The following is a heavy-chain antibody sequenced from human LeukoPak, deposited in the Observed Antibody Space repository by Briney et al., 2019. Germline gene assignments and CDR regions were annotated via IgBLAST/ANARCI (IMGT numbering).Heavy chain of an antibody. V-gene: IGHV1-2*02. Sequence: ASVKVSGKASGYTFTGNYMHWVRQAPGQGLEWMGWINPNSGDTNYAQKFQGRLTMTRDTSISTAYMELSRLRSDDTAVYYCARDMRWFDYWGQGTLVTVSS. CDR3: ARDMRWFDY. CDR2: INPNSGDT. CDR1: GYTFTGNY. J-gene: IGHJ4*02. D-gene: IGHD4-23*01.